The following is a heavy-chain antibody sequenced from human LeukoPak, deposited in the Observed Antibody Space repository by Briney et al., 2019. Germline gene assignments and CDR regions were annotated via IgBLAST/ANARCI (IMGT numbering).Heavy chain of an antibody. CDR3: ARGPVQYPPAYYYYMDV. CDR2: IYYSGST. Sequence: SETLSLTCTVSGGSISSYYWSWIRRPPGKGLEWIGYIYYSGSTNYNPSLKRRVTISVDTSRNQFSLKLSSVTAADTAVYYCARGPVQYPPAYYYYMDVWGKGTTVTISS. J-gene: IGHJ6*03. CDR1: GGSISSYY. V-gene: IGHV4-59*01. D-gene: IGHD2-2*02.